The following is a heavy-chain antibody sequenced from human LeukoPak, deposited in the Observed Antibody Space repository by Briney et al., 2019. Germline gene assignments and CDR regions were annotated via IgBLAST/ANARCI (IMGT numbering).Heavy chain of an antibody. CDR2: IIPILGIA. CDR3: ARERVLTGYDY. V-gene: IGHV1-69*04. Sequence: SSVKVSCKASGGTCSSYAISWVRQAPGQGLEWMGRIIPILGIANYAQKFQGRVTITADKSTSTAYMELSSLRSEDTAVYYCARERVLTGYDYWGQGTLVTVSS. CDR1: GGTCSSYA. D-gene: IGHD3-9*01. J-gene: IGHJ4*02.